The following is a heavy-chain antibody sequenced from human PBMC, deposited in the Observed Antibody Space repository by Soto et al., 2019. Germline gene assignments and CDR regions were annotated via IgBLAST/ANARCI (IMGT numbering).Heavy chain of an antibody. D-gene: IGHD2-2*01. CDR2: IYYSGST. CDR3: ARKGLRPRMDDIVVVPAALDQNWFDP. J-gene: IGHJ5*02. Sequence: SQTLSLTCTVSGGSISSSSYYWGWIRQPPGKGLEWIGSIYYSGSTYYNPSLKSRVTISVDTSKNQFSLKLSSVTAADTAVYYCARKGLRPRMDDIVVVPAALDQNWFDPWGQGTLVTVSS. V-gene: IGHV4-39*01. CDR1: GGSISSSSYY.